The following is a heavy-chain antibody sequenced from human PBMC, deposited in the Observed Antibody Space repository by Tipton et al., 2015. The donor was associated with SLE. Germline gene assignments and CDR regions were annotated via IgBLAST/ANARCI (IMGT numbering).Heavy chain of an antibody. CDR2: ISWNSGSI. V-gene: IGHV3-9*01. CDR1: GFTFDDYA. Sequence: SLRLSCAASGFTFDDYAMHWVRQAPGKGLEWVSGISWNSGSIGYADSVKGRFTISRDNAKNSLYLQMNSLRAEDTAIYYCAKDAAMATSSLDFWGQGTLVIVSS. D-gene: IGHD6-13*01. J-gene: IGHJ4*02. CDR3: AKDAAMATSSLDF.